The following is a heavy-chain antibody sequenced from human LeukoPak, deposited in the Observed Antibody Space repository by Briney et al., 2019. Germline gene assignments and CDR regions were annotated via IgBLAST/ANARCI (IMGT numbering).Heavy chain of an antibody. J-gene: IGHJ5*02. CDR3: ARDFSSSWPNWFDP. CDR2: IWYDGSNK. CDR1: GFTFSSYG. V-gene: IGHV3-33*01. Sequence: PGGSLRLSCAASGFTFSSYGMHWVRQAPGKGLEWVAVIWYDGSNKYYADSVKGRFTISRDNSKNTLYLQMNSLRAEDTAVYYCARDFSSSWPNWFDPWGQGTLVSLSS. D-gene: IGHD6-13*01.